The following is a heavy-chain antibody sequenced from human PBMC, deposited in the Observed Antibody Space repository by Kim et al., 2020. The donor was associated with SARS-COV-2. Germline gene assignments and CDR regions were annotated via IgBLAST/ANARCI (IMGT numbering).Heavy chain of an antibody. J-gene: IGHJ3*02. D-gene: IGHD1-7*01. CDR2: IYYSGST. Sequence: SETLSLTCTVSGGSISSSSYYWGWIRQPPGKGLEWIGSIYYSGSTYYNPSLKSRVTISVDTSKNQFSLKLSSVTAADTAVYYCATPPELRYQYDAFDIWGQGTMVTVSS. CDR3: ATPPELRYQYDAFDI. CDR1: GGSISSSSYY. V-gene: IGHV4-39*01.